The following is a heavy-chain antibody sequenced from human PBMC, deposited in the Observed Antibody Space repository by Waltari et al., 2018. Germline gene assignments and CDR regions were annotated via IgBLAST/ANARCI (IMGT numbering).Heavy chain of an antibody. D-gene: IGHD2-2*01. Sequence: QVKLQESGPGLVKPSGTLSLTCPVSGDSLTTHHWWSWVRQSPGKGLEWIGEIYHSGDSNYNPSLQSRVTISLDKSKNQISLKLTSVTAADTAVYYCAKVRVPAVMYNWFDPWGQGTLVTVSS. J-gene: IGHJ5*02. CDR3: AKVRVPAVMYNWFDP. V-gene: IGHV4-4*02. CDR1: GDSLTTHHW. CDR2: IYHSGDS.